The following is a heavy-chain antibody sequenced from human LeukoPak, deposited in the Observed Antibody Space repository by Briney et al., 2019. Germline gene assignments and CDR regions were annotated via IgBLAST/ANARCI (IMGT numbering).Heavy chain of an antibody. CDR3: ARVGCRSTSCYAGGSFDP. CDR1: GFTVSSNY. CDR2: IYSGGST. D-gene: IGHD2-2*01. V-gene: IGHV3-53*01. Sequence: PGGSLRLSCAASGFTVSSNYMSWVRPAPRKGLDWVSVIYSGGSTYYPDSVKGGFTISRDNSKNTLYLQMNSLRAEDTAVYYCARVGCRSTSCYAGGSFDPWGQGTLVTVSS. J-gene: IGHJ5*02.